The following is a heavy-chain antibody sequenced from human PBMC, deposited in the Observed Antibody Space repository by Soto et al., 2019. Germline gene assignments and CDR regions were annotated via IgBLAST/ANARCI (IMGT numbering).Heavy chain of an antibody. J-gene: IGHJ4*02. CDR2: IYNGGRA. V-gene: IGHV3-53*05. CDR3: ARLDYGDSY. Sequence: GGSLRLSCAASGFTVNSNYMSWVRQAPGTGLEWVSVIYNGGRAYYADSVKGRFTISRDNAKNMLYLQMNSLRAEDTAVYYCARLDYGDSYWGQGTLVTVFS. D-gene: IGHD4-17*01. CDR1: GFTVNSNY.